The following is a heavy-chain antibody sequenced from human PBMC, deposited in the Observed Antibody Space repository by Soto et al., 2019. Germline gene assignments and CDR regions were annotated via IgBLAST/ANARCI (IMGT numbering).Heavy chain of an antibody. J-gene: IGHJ6*02. D-gene: IGHD2-2*01. CDR3: ASGLVVPAANHLYYYYGMDV. Sequence: VASVKVSCKASGYTFTGYYMHWVRQAPGQGLEWMGWINPNSGGTNYAQKFQGWVTMTRDTSISTAYMELSRLRSDDTAVYYCASGLVVPAANHLYYYYGMDVWGQGTTVTVSS. CDR1: GYTFTGYY. CDR2: INPNSGGT. V-gene: IGHV1-2*04.